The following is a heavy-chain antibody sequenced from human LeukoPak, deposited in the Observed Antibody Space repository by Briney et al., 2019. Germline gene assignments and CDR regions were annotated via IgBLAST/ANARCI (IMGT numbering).Heavy chain of an antibody. J-gene: IGHJ5*02. Sequence: GGSLRLSCAASGFTFSSYSMNWVRQAPGKGLEWVSSISSSSSYIYYADSVKGRFTISRDNAKNSLYLQMNSLRAEDTAVYYCARVIAAACWFDPWGQGTLVTVSS. CDR2: ISSSSSYI. D-gene: IGHD6-13*01. V-gene: IGHV3-21*01. CDR3: ARVIAAACWFDP. CDR1: GFTFSSYS.